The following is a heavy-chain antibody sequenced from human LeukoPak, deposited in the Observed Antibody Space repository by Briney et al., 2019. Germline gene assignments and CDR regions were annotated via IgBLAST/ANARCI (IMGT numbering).Heavy chain of an antibody. Sequence: GASVKVSCKASGYTFTGYYMHWVRQAPGQGLEWMGWINPNSGGTNYAQKFQGRVTMTRDTSISTAYMELSRLRSDDTAVYYCASGAGTSHYYYYYMDVWGKGTTVTISS. CDR2: INPNSGGT. CDR1: GYTFTGYY. D-gene: IGHD1-1*01. J-gene: IGHJ6*03. V-gene: IGHV1-2*02. CDR3: ASGAGTSHYYYYYMDV.